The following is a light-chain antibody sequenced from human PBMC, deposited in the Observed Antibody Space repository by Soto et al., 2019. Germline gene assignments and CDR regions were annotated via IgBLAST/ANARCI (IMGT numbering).Light chain of an antibody. CDR2: GVS. Sequence: ETVLTQSPATLSLSPGEGAILSCRASQSVSRFFAWYQQKPGQAPRLLIYGVSNRATGVPARFSGSGSGTDFTLSISSLEPEDSGVYYCQQRFTWPLTFGGGTKVEIK. CDR3: QQRFTWPLT. CDR1: QSVSRF. J-gene: IGKJ4*01. V-gene: IGKV3-11*01.